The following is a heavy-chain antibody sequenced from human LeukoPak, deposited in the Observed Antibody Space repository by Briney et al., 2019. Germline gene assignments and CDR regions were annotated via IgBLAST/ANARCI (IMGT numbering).Heavy chain of an antibody. Sequence: PSETLSLTCAVYGGSFSGYYWSWIRQPPGKGLEWIGEINHSGSTNYNPSLKSRVTISVDTSKNQFSLKLSSVTAADTAVYYCAVLLDSGYELGLAFDIWGQGTMVTVSS. CDR1: GGSFSGYY. D-gene: IGHD5-12*01. CDR3: AVLLDSGYELGLAFDI. CDR2: INHSGST. J-gene: IGHJ3*02. V-gene: IGHV4-34*01.